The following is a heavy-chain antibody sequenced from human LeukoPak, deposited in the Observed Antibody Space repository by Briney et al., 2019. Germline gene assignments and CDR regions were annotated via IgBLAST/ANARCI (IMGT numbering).Heavy chain of an antibody. CDR2: INHSGST. Sequence: SETLSLTCTVSGGSISSYYWSWIRQPPGKGLEWIGEINHSGSTNYNPSLKSRVTISVDTSKNQFSLKLSSVTAADTAVYYCARLGLRSGSGKIDPWGQGTLVTVSS. D-gene: IGHD3-10*01. J-gene: IGHJ5*02. V-gene: IGHV4-34*01. CDR3: ARLGLRSGSGKIDP. CDR1: GGSISSYY.